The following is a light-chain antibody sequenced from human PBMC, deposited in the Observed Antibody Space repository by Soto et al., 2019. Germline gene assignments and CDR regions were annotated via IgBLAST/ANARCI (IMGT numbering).Light chain of an antibody. CDR3: ATWDDSLSGPV. CDR1: NSNIGLNT. Sequence: QSVLTQPPSASGTPGQRVTISCSGSNSNIGLNTISWYQQFPGTAPKLLIYNNSQRPSGVPDRFSGSKSGTSTSLAISGLQSEDEADYYCATWDDSLSGPVFGGGTKLTVL. J-gene: IGLJ3*02. CDR2: NNS. V-gene: IGLV1-44*01.